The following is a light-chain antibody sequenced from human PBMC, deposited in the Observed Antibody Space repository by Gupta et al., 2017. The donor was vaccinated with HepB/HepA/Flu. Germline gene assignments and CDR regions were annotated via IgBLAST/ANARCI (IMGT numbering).Light chain of an antibody. CDR1: QSVSSY. CDR2: DAS. Sequence: EIVLTQSPATLSLSPGERATLSCRASQSVSSYLAWYQQKPGQAPRLLIYDASNRAPGIPARFSCSGSGTDFTLTISSLEPEDFAVYYCQQRSNWPLSLTFGGGTKVEIK. V-gene: IGKV3-11*01. CDR3: QQRSNWPLSLT. J-gene: IGKJ4*01.